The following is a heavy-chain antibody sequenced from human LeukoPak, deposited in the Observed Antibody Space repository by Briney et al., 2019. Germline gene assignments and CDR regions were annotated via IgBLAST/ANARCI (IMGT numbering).Heavy chain of an antibody. CDR2: ISGSGGST. V-gene: IGHV3-23*01. Sequence: GGSLRLSCAASGFTFSSYAMSWVRQAPGKGLEWVSAISGSGGSTYYADSVKGRFTISRDNSKNTLYLQMNSPRAEDTAVYYCAKDALLWFGESPFDYWGQGTLVTVSS. CDR3: AKDALLWFGESPFDY. J-gene: IGHJ4*02. D-gene: IGHD3-10*01. CDR1: GFTFSSYA.